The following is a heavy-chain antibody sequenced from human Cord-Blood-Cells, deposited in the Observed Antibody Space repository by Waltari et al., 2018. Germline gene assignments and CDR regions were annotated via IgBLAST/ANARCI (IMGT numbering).Heavy chain of an antibody. D-gene: IGHD4-4*01. CDR1: SGSFSGYY. V-gene: IGHV4-34*01. CDR3: ARKGRVVTTYFDY. CDR2: INHSGST. J-gene: IGHJ4*02. Sequence: QVQLQQWGAGLLKPSETLSLTCAVYSGSFSGYYWSWIRQPPGKGLEWIGEINHSGSTNYNPSLKSRVTISVDTSKNQFSLKLSSVTAADTAVYYCARKGRVVTTYFDYWGQGTLVTVSS.